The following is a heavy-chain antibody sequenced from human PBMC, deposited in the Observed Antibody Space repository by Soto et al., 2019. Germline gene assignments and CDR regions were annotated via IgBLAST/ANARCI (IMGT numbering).Heavy chain of an antibody. CDR2: IWYDGSNK. CDR3: ARDFRPYDFWSGPKDYYYYGMDA. Sequence: GGSLRLSCAASGFTFSSYGMHWVRQAPGKGLEWVAVIWYDGSNKYYADSVKGRFTISRDNSKNTLYLQINSLRAEDTAVYYCARDFRPYDFWSGPKDYYYYGMDAWGQGTTVTVSS. J-gene: IGHJ6*02. D-gene: IGHD3-3*01. CDR1: GFTFSSYG. V-gene: IGHV3-33*01.